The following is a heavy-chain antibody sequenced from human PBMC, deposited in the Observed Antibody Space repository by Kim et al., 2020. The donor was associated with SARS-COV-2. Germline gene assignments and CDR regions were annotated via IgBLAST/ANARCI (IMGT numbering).Heavy chain of an antibody. J-gene: IGHJ6*02. CDR1: GGSISSYY. CDR2: IYYSGST. D-gene: IGHD3-22*01. CDR3: SRDRYCDSRGYLYYYYGMDV. Sequence: SETLSLTCTVSGGSISSYYWSWIRQPPGKGLEWIGYIYYSGSTNYNPSLKSRVTISVDTSKNQISLKLSSVTAADTAVYYCSRDRYCDSRGYLYYYYGMDVWGQGTTVTVSS. V-gene: IGHV4-59*01.